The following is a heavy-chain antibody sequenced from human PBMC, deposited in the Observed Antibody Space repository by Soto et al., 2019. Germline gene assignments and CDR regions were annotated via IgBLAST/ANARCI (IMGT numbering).Heavy chain of an antibody. CDR2: MNPNDGNT. D-gene: IGHD4-17*01. CDR3: ARAAQGDYDF. V-gene: IGHV1-8*01. Sequence: QVQLVQSGAEVKNPGASVKVSCKASGYSFTSFDINWVRQATEQGLEWMGWMNPNDGNTAYAQKFQGRVTMTRNTSIRTAYMELSSLSSEDTAVYYCARAAQGDYDFWGQGTLVTFSS. CDR1: GYSFTSFD. J-gene: IGHJ4*02.